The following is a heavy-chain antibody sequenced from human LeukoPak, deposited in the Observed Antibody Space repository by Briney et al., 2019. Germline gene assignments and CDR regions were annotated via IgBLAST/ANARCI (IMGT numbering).Heavy chain of an antibody. J-gene: IGHJ4*02. Sequence: PGGSLRLSCAASGFTFSSYAMSWVRQAPGKGLEWVAFIRSDGSIKYYADSVKGRFTISRDISKNTLYLQMNSLRAEDTSVYYCAKDLPEPYFDYWGQGTLVTVSS. CDR1: GFTFSSYA. CDR2: IRSDGSIK. V-gene: IGHV3-30*02. CDR3: AKDLPEPYFDY.